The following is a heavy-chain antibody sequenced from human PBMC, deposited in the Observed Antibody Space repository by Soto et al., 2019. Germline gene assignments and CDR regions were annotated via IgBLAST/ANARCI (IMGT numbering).Heavy chain of an antibody. CDR3: ARGGYYDSSGSRNYHYYGMDV. CDR1: GYTFSSYG. Sequence: QAQLVQSGAEVKKPGASVKVSCKASGYTFSSYGISWVRQTPGQGLEWLGWISPYNDDTKYAQKLQGRVTMTTDTSXXTAYMDLRSLRSDDTAVYFCARGGYYDSSGSRNYHYYGMDVWGQGTTVTVSS. D-gene: IGHD3-22*01. J-gene: IGHJ6*02. V-gene: IGHV1-18*01. CDR2: ISPYNDDT.